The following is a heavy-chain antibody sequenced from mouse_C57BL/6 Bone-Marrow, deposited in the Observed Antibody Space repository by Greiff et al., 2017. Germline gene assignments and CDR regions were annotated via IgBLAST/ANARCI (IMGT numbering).Heavy chain of an antibody. Sequence: EVKLMESGGGLVKPGGSLNLSCAASGFTFSDYGMPWVRQAPEKGLEWVAYISSGSSTSYYADTVKGRFTISRANAKNTLFLQMTSLRSEDTAMYYCARVGGCYAMDYWGQGTSVTVSS. CDR1: GFTFSDYG. CDR3: ARVGGCYAMDY. CDR2: ISSGSSTS. D-gene: IGHD1-1*02. J-gene: IGHJ4*01. V-gene: IGHV5-17*01.